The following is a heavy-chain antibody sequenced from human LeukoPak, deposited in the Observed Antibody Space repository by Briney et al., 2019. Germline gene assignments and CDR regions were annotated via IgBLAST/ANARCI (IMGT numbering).Heavy chain of an antibody. CDR3: ARDRGYDFWSGYYGYFDY. V-gene: IGHV3-20*04. D-gene: IGHD3-3*01. Sequence: GGSLRLPCAASGFTFDDYGMSWVRQAPGKGLEWVSGINWNGGSTDYADSVKGRFTISRDNAKNSLYLQVNSLRAEDTALYYCARDRGYDFWSGYYGYFDYWGQGTLVTVSS. CDR1: GFTFDDYG. CDR2: INWNGGST. J-gene: IGHJ4*02.